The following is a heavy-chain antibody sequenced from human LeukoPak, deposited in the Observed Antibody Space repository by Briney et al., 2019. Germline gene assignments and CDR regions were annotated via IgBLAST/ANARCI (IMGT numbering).Heavy chain of an antibody. Sequence: SETQSLTCAVYGGSFSGYYWSWIRQPPGKGLEWVGEINHSGSTNYNPSLKSRVTISVDTSKNQFSLKLSSVTAADTAVYYCAGGNGTHFDYWGQGTLVTVSS. D-gene: IGHD1-14*01. V-gene: IGHV4-34*01. CDR2: INHSGST. CDR3: AGGNGTHFDY. CDR1: GGSFSGYY. J-gene: IGHJ4*02.